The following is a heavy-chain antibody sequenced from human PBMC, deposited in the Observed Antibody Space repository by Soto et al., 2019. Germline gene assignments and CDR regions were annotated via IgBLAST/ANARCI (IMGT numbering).Heavy chain of an antibody. Sequence: QVQLQESGPRLVKPSETLSITCTVSDDFISSYYWNWIRQPAGKGLEWIGRVSTSGATNYNPSLESRVTMSVDTSKKQFSLKLTSVTAADTAVYFCARADYEILTGSYAMDVWGQGTTVTVSS. J-gene: IGHJ6*02. CDR2: VSTSGAT. D-gene: IGHD3-9*01. V-gene: IGHV4-4*07. CDR3: ARADYEILTGSYAMDV. CDR1: DDFISSYY.